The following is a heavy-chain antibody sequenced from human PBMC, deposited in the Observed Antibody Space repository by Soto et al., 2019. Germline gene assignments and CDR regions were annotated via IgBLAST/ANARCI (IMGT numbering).Heavy chain of an antibody. J-gene: IGHJ5*02. CDR1: GGSFSGYY. V-gene: IGHV4-34*01. Sequence: PSETLSLTCAVYGGSFSGYYWSWIRQPPGKGLEWIGEINHSGSTNYNPSLKSRVTISVDTSKNQFSLKLSSVTAADTAVYYCARGRMEWLLFRTKNWFDPWGQGTLVTVSS. D-gene: IGHD3-3*01. CDR3: ARGRMEWLLFRTKNWFDP. CDR2: INHSGST.